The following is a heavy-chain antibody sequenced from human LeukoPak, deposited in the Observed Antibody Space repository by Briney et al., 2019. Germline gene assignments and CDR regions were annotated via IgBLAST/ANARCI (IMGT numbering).Heavy chain of an antibody. CDR1: GFTFSSYA. D-gene: IGHD3-10*01. Sequence: GGSLRLSSAASGFTFSSYAMHWVRQAPGKGLEWVAVISYDGSNKYYADSVKGRFTISRDNSKNTLYLQMNSLRAEDTAVYYCARPPYYGSGSYFDYWGQGTLVTVSS. V-gene: IGHV3-30-3*01. J-gene: IGHJ4*02. CDR3: ARPPYYGSGSYFDY. CDR2: ISYDGSNK.